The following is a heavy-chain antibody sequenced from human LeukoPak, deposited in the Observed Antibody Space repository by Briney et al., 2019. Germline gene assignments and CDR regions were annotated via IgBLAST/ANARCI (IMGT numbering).Heavy chain of an antibody. Sequence: SSQTLSLTCTVSGGSISSGGYYWSWIRQHPGKGLEWIGYIYYSGSTNYNPSLKSRVTISVDTSKNQFSLKLSSVTAADTAVYYCASVYSSSYYGMDVWGQGTTVTVSS. D-gene: IGHD6-6*01. CDR3: ASVYSSSYYGMDV. J-gene: IGHJ6*02. V-gene: IGHV4-61*08. CDR1: GGSISSGGYY. CDR2: IYYSGST.